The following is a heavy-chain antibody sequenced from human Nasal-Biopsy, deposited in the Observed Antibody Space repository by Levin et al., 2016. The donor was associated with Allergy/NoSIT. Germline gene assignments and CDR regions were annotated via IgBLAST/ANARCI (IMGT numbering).Heavy chain of an antibody. V-gene: IGHV2-5*01. Sequence: SGPTLVKPTQTLTVTCSFSGFSLDTPGVRVGWIRQSPGKALEWLGFISWNDDKRYRPSLETRLTINKDTYRNVVVLTLTNVDAVDTGRYYCTRHFGGGQADYWGQGALVTVSS. D-gene: IGHD3-3*01. J-gene: IGHJ4*02. CDR3: TRHFGGGQADY. CDR2: ISWNDDK. CDR1: GFSLDTPGVR.